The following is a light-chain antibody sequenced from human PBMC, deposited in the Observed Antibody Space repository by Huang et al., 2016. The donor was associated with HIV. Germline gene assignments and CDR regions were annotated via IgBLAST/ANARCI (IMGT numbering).Light chain of an antibody. V-gene: IGKV3-15*01. CDR1: RGVSSN. CDR3: HQYNNWLLS. CDR2: GSS. Sequence: IVMTQSPATLSVSPGERVTLSCRANRGVSSNLAWYQKRPGQAPRLLIYGSSTRAPGIPARFSGSGSGTDFSLTISSLQSEDFALYYCHQYNNWLLSFGGGTRVDI. J-gene: IGKJ4*01.